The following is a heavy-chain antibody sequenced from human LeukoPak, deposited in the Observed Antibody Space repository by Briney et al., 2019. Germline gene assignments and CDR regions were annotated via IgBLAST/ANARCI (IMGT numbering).Heavy chain of an antibody. J-gene: IGHJ4*02. CDR2: ISSSSSYI. D-gene: IGHD3-10*02. CDR1: GFTFSSYS. CDR3: ARGTMFPYYFDY. Sequence: GGSLRLSCAASGFTFSSYSMNWVRQAPGKGLEWVSSISSSSSYIYYADSLKGRFTISRDNAKNSLYLQMNSLRAEDTAVYYCARGTMFPYYFDYWGQGTLVTVPS. V-gene: IGHV3-21*01.